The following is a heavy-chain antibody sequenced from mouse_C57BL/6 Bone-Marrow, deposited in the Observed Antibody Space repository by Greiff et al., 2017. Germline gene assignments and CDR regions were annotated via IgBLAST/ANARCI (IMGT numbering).Heavy chain of an antibody. CDR2: INPSSGYT. J-gene: IGHJ4*01. V-gene: IGHV1-4*01. CDR3: ARLGDGYYRYAMDY. Sequence: VQLQQSGAELARPGASVKMSCKASGYTFTSYTMHWVKQRPGQGLEWIGYINPSSGYTKYNQTFKDKATLTADKSSSTAYMQLSSLTSEDSAVYYCARLGDGYYRYAMDYWGQGTSVTVSA. CDR1: GYTFTSYT. D-gene: IGHD2-3*01.